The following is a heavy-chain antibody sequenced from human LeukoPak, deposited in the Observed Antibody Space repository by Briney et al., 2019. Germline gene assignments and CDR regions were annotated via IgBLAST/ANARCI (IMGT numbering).Heavy chain of an antibody. CDR2: IIPIFGTA. V-gene: IGHV1-69*13. J-gene: IGHJ4*02. Sequence: GASMKVSCKASGGTFSSYAISWVRQAPGQGLEWMGGIIPIFGTANYAQKFQGRVTITADESTSTAYMELSSLRSEDTAVYYCARGSTLEYSSSPDYWGQGTLVTVSS. D-gene: IGHD6-6*01. CDR3: ARGSTLEYSSSPDY. CDR1: GGTFSSYA.